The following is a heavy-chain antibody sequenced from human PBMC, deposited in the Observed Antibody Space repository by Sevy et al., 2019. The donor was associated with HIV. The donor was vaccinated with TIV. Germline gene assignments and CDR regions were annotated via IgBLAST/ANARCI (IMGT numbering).Heavy chain of an antibody. J-gene: IGHJ4*02. D-gene: IGHD5-12*01. CDR2: ISSSGTTK. Sequence: GGSLRLSCAASGFTFSSYEMSWVRQAPGKGLEWVSYISSSGTTKYYADSVKGRFTIPRDNAKNSLYLQMNSLRAEDTAVYYCARGPPDIVATGSYFDYWGQGTLVTVSS. CDR3: ARGPPDIVATGSYFDY. CDR1: GFTFSSYE. V-gene: IGHV3-48*03.